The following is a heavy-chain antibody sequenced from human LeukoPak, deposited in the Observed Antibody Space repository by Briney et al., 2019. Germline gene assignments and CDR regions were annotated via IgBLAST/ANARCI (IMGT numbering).Heavy chain of an antibody. CDR2: INSDGSWT. D-gene: IGHD2/OR15-2a*01. J-gene: IGHJ4*02. CDR3: VSFYETY. CDR1: GNYW. V-gene: IGHV3-74*01. Sequence: GGSLRLSCAASGNYWMHWVRQVPGKGLVWVSHINSDGSWTSYADSVKGRFTISKDNAKNTVYLQMNSLRAEGTAVYYCVSFYETYWGRGTQVTVSS.